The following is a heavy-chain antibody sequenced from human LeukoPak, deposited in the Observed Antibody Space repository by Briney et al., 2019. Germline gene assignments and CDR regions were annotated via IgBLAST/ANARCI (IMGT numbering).Heavy chain of an antibody. D-gene: IGHD6-13*01. CDR3: ARDFAHAAWYDFD. CDR2: ISGSGTVT. V-gene: IGHV3-23*01. CDR1: GFACNNYL. J-gene: IGHJ4*01. Sequence: PGGSLSGRCAASGFACNNYLVGGVRQAPGRGLEWVSSISGSGTVTYYADSVRGRFTIARDSSKNTLYLQMNSLRAEDTALYHCARDFAHAAWYDFD.